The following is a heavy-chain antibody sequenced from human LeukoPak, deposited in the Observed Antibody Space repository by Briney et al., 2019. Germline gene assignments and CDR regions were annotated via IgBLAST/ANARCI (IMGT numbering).Heavy chain of an antibody. CDR1: GYTFTDYY. Sequence: ASSVKVSCKASGYTFTDYYIHWLRQAPGLGLEWMGWINPKSGGASYTQKFQGRVTMTRDTSISTAYMELSRLTSDDTAVYYCARSGSGTYFNRFDPWGQGTLVTVSS. CDR3: ARSGSGTYFNRFDP. D-gene: IGHD3-10*01. J-gene: IGHJ5*02. V-gene: IGHV1-2*02. CDR2: INPKSGGA.